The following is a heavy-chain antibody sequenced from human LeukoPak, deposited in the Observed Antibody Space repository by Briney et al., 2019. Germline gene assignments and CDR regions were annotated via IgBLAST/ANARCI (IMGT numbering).Heavy chain of an antibody. D-gene: IGHD3-10*01. Sequence: PGGSLRLSCAASGFTFSSYAMSWVRQAPGKGLEWVSAISGSGGSTYYADSVKGRFTTSRDNSKNTLYLQMNSLRAEDTAVYYCAKRTYYYGSGSYFFDYWGQGTLVTVSS. V-gene: IGHV3-23*01. CDR3: AKRTYYYGSGSYFFDY. J-gene: IGHJ4*02. CDR2: ISGSGGST. CDR1: GFTFSSYA.